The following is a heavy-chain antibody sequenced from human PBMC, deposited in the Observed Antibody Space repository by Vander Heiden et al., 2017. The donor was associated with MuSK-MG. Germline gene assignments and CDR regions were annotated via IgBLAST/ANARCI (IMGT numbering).Heavy chain of an antibody. CDR1: GFTFSNPW. CDR3: TTDLWFGELYAFDY. J-gene: IGHJ4*02. V-gene: IGHV3-15*01. CDR2: IKSKTDGGTT. Sequence: EVQLVESGGGLVKPGGSLRVSCAASGFTFSNPWMSWVRQAPGKGLEWVGRIKSKTDGGTTDYAAPVKGRFTISRDDSKNTLYLQMNSLKTEDTAVYYCTTDLWFGELYAFDYWGQGTLVTVSS. D-gene: IGHD3-10*01.